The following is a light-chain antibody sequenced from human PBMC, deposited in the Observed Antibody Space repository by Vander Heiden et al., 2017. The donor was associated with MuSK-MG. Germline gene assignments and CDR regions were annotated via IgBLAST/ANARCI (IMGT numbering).Light chain of an antibody. Sequence: SALTQPPSAPGPPGPSATIPCTGTSSDVGGYDYVSWYQQHPGKAPKLIIYEVSKRPSGVPDRFSGSKSGNTASLTVSGLQAEDEADYYCSSYAGSNNLVFGGGTKLTVL. J-gene: IGLJ2*01. CDR3: SSYAGSNNLV. CDR2: EVS. V-gene: IGLV2-8*01. CDR1: SSDVGGYDY.